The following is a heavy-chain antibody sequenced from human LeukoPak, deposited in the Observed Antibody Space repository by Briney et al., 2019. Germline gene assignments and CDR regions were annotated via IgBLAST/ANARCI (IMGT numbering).Heavy chain of an antibody. D-gene: IGHD4-11*01. CDR3: ARSPRGHSNRDFDY. J-gene: IGHJ4*02. CDR2: ISSSSSYI. V-gene: IGHV3-21*05. Sequence: GGSLRLSCAASGFTFSSYEMNWVRQAPGKGLEWVSYISSSSSYIYYADSVKGRFTISRDNAKNSLYLQMNSLRAEDTAVYYCARSPRGHSNRDFDYWGQGTLVTVSS. CDR1: GFTFSSYE.